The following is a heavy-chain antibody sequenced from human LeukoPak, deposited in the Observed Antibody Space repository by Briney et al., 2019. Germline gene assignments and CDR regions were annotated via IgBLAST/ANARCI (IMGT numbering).Heavy chain of an antibody. D-gene: IGHD2-2*01. Sequence: ASVTVSFTVSGYTLTKLSMHWMRQAPGKGLEWMGGFDPEDGETIYAQKFQGRVTMTEDTSTDTAYMELSSLRSEDTAVYYCATGGVPAAIDYYYYGMDVWGQGTTVTVSS. CDR2: FDPEDGET. V-gene: IGHV1-24*01. CDR1: GYTLTKLS. CDR3: ATGGVPAAIDYYYYGMDV. J-gene: IGHJ6*02.